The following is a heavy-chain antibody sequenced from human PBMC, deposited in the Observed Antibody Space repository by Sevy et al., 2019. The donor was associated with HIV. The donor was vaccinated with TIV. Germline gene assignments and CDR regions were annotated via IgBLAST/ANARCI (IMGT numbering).Heavy chain of an antibody. CDR3: ARDEPERPYYCDGMDV. V-gene: IGHV3-48*01. J-gene: IGHJ6*02. CDR2: ISSSSSTI. Sequence: GGSLRLSCAASAFTFSSYSMNWVRQAPGKGLEWVSYISSSSSTIYYADSVKGRFTISRDNAKNSLYLQMNSLRAEDTAVYYCARDEPERPYYCDGMDVWGQGTTVTVSS. D-gene: IGHD1-1*01. CDR1: AFTFSSYS.